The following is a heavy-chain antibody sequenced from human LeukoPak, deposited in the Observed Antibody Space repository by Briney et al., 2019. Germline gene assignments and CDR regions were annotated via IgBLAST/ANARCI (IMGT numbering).Heavy chain of an antibody. CDR2: ISAYNGNT. V-gene: IGHV1-18*01. CDR1: GYTFTSYG. Sequence: GASVKVSCKASGYTFTSYGISWVRQAPGQGLEWMGWISAYNGNTNYAQKLQGRVTMTTDTSTSAAYMELRSLRSDDTAVYYCARDYGKDCSSTSCYRGYYYGMDVWGQGTTVTVSS. D-gene: IGHD2-2*02. J-gene: IGHJ6*02. CDR3: ARDYGKDCSSTSCYRGYYYGMDV.